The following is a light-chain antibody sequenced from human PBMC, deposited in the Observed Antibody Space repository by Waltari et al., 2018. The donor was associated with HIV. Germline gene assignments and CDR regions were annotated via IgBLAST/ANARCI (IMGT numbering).Light chain of an antibody. V-gene: IGLV3-21*03. J-gene: IGLJ3*02. CDR3: QVWDFTTDHVV. CDR1: NVGSKR. Sequence: SYILTQSPSVSVAPGKTAKISCGGDNVGSKRVHWYQQKSGQAPLWVIYDDAARPSGIPARFSGSNSGNTATLTITRVEVGDEADYYCQVWDFTTDHVVFGGGTKLTVL. CDR2: DDA.